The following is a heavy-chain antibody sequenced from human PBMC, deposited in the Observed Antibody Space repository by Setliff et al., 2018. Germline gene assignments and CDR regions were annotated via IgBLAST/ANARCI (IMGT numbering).Heavy chain of an antibody. CDR1: GFTFGDYA. J-gene: IGHJ4*02. CDR2: IRSKAYGGTT. CDR3: TTSLRYFDWSPTDY. Sequence: GGSLRLSCTASGFTFGDYAMSWVRQAPGKGLEWVGFIRSKAYGGTTEYAASVKGRFTISRDDSKNTLYLQMNSLKTEDTAVYYCTTSLRYFDWSPTDYWGQGTQVTVSS. V-gene: IGHV3-49*04. D-gene: IGHD3-9*01.